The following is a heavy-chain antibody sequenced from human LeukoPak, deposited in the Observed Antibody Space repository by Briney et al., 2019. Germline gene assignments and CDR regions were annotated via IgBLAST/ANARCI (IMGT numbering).Heavy chain of an antibody. CDR1: GGSISSSSYY. CDR2: IYYSGST. V-gene: IGHV4-39*07. Sequence: SETLSLTCTVSGGSISSSSYYWGWIRQPPGKGLEWIGSIYYSGSTNYNPSLKSRVTISVDTSKNQFSLKLSSVTAADTAVYYCARGSGYSSRQGDYWGQGTLVTVSS. CDR3: ARGSGYSSRQGDY. J-gene: IGHJ4*02. D-gene: IGHD6-19*01.